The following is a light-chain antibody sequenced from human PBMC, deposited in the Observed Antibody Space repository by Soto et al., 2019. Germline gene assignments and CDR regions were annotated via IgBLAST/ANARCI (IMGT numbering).Light chain of an antibody. Sequence: EIVLTQSPATVSLSPGERATLSCWASQSLSSYLAWYQQKPGQAPRLLIYDASNRANGIPARFTGSGSGTDFTLTISSLEPEDFAVYYCQQYATSPQTFGQGTKVDIK. V-gene: IGKV3-11*01. CDR1: QSLSSY. CDR3: QQYATSPQT. J-gene: IGKJ1*01. CDR2: DAS.